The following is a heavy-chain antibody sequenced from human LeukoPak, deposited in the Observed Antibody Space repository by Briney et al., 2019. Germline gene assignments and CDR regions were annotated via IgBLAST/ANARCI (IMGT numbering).Heavy chain of an antibody. J-gene: IGHJ4*02. CDR2: ISGSSSYI. V-gene: IGHV3-21*01. D-gene: IGHD2-15*01. CDR1: GFTFSRYS. Sequence: GGSLRLSCAASGFTFSRYSMNWVRQAPGKGLEWVASISGSSSYIYYADSVKGRFTVSRDNAKNSLYVQMNSLRAEDTAVYYCARDSEAYCRRGSCSMFDYWGQGTLVTVSS. CDR3: ARDSEAYCRRGSCSMFDY.